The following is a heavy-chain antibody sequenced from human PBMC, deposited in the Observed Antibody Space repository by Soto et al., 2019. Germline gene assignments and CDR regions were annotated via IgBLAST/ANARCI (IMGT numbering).Heavy chain of an antibody. CDR2: INSNGGGT. D-gene: IGHD6-25*01. Sequence: QVQLVQAGAEVKKPGASVKVSCKASGYTFTGYYMYRVRQAPGKGLEWMVWINSNGGGTNYAQKFRGRVNMTRGTSISFAYMELSRLRSDDTSVYYCARDSGDAFHIWGQGTMVTVAS. CDR3: ARDSGDAFHI. V-gene: IGHV1-2*02. CDR1: GYTFTGYY. J-gene: IGHJ3*02.